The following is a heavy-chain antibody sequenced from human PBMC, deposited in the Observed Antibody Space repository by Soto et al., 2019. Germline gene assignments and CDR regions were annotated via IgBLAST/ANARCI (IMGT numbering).Heavy chain of an antibody. CDR3: ARGRKYYYDNTGPFYFEH. J-gene: IGHJ4*02. D-gene: IGHD3-22*01. CDR2: IYYNGVT. Sequence: SETLSLTCTVSGCSISNYYWSWIRQPPGNELEWIAYIYYNGVTNYNPSLKSRVTISVDTSRNQFSLTLTSVTAADTAVYYCARGRKYYYDNTGPFYFEHWGQGTLVTVSS. CDR1: GCSISNYY. V-gene: IGHV4-59*01.